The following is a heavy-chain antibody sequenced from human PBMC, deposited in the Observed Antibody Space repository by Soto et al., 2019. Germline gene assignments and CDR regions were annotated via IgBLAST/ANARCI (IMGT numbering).Heavy chain of an antibody. D-gene: IGHD3-22*01. CDR3: ASSHYYDSSGYYYPFDY. Sequence: PSETLSLTCTVSGGSIRSGGYYWSWIRQHPGKGLEWIGYIYYSGSTYYNPSLKSRVTISVDTSKNQFSLKLSSVTAADTAVYYCASSHYYDSSGYYYPFDYWGQGSLVTVS. V-gene: IGHV4-31*03. J-gene: IGHJ4*02. CDR1: GGSIRSGGYY. CDR2: IYYSGST.